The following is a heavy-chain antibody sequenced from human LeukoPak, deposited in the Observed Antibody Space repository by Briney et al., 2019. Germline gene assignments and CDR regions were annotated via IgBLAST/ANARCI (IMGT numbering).Heavy chain of an antibody. CDR2: IYYSGST. J-gene: IGHJ4*02. CDR1: GGSISSGGYY. CDR3: AILVPHREAVAGPIDY. D-gene: IGHD6-19*01. Sequence: SETLSLTCTVSGGSISSGGYYWSWIRQHPGKGLEWIGYIYYSGSTYYNPSLKSRVTISVDTSKNQFSLKLSSVTAADTAVYYCAILVPHREAVAGPIDYWGQGTLVTVSS. V-gene: IGHV4-31*03.